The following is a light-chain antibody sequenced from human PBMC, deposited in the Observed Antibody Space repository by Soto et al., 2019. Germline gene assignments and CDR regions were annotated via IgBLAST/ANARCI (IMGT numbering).Light chain of an antibody. CDR2: EVT. CDR3: TSYTSTTTLV. J-gene: IGLJ1*01. V-gene: IGLV2-14*01. Sequence: QFVLTQPASVSGSPGQSITISCTGTSSDVGGYNHVSWYQQHPGKAPKLMIYEVTNRPSGVSTRFSGSKSGNTASLTISGLQAEDEADYYCTSYTSTTTLVFGTGTKVTVL. CDR1: SSDVGGYNH.